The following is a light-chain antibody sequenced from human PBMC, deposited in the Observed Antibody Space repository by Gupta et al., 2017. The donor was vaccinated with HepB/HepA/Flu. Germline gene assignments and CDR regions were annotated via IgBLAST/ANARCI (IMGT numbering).Light chain of an antibody. J-gene: IGLJ1*01. CDR2: ADS. CDR3: QVWDTSNNYV. CDR1: NIGRKS. V-gene: IGLV3-21*02. Sequence: SYVLTQPPSVSVAPGETARITCGGDNIGRKSVHWYQQKPGQAPVRVIYADSDRPTGIPERFSGSNSGNTATLTISRVAAGDEADYYCQVWDTSNNYVFGSGTKVTVL.